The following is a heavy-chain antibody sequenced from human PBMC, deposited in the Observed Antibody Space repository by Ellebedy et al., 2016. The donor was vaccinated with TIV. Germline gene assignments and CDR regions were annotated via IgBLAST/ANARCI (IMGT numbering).Heavy chain of an antibody. V-gene: IGHV1-18*01. D-gene: IGHD6-19*01. CDR3: ATEGAGRYYYYGMDV. Sequence: AASVQVSCKASGYTVTTYGISWARQAPGQGLEWMGWIYIHNGNTNYAQKFQDRVTMTTDTSTNTAYLELRSLGSDDTAIYYCATEGAGRYYYYGMDVWGQGTTVTVSS. J-gene: IGHJ6*01. CDR1: GYTVTTYG. CDR2: IYIHNGNT.